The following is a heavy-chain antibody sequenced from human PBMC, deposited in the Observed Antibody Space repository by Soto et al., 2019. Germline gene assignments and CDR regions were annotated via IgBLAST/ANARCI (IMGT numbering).Heavy chain of an antibody. CDR1: GFTFSTYG. Sequence: QVQLVESGGGVVQPGRSLRLSCAASGFTFSTYGMHWVRQAPGKGLEWVAVVSYDGTKKYYADSVKGRFTISRDNSKNTLNLQMNSLRAEDTAVYYCAKDHAIYYDSGSYGGAEYYYGMDVWGQGTTVTVSS. D-gene: IGHD3-10*01. V-gene: IGHV3-30*18. CDR3: AKDHAIYYDSGSYGGAEYYYGMDV. CDR2: VSYDGTKK. J-gene: IGHJ6*02.